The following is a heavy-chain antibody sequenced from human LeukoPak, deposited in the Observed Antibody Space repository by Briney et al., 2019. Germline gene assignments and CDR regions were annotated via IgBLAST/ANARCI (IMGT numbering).Heavy chain of an antibody. CDR3: ARDLGCSTTSCRYNWFDP. Sequence: GGSLRLSCAASGFTFSSYAMTWVRQSPGKGLEWVSFISQSGGRSTDYADSVKGRFTISRDNSKNTLYLQMNSLRAEDTALYDCARDLGCSTTSCRYNWFDPWGQGTLVTVSS. CDR1: GFTFSSYA. J-gene: IGHJ5*02. D-gene: IGHD2-2*01. V-gene: IGHV3-23*01. CDR2: ISQSGGRST.